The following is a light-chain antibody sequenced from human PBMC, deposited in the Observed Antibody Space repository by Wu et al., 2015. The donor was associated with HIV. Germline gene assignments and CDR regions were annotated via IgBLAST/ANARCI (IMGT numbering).Light chain of an antibody. CDR1: QSVSSSY. CDR3: QQRSNWLT. J-gene: IGKJ4*01. V-gene: IGKV3D-20*02. Sequence: EIVLTQSPGTLSLSPGERATLSCRASQSVSSSYLAWYQQKPGQAPRLLIYGASSRATGIPDRFSGSGSGTDFTLTISRLEPEDFAIYYCQQRSNWLTFGGGTKVEI. CDR2: GAS.